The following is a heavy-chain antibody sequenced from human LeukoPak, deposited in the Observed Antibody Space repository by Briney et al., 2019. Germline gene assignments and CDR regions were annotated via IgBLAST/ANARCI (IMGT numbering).Heavy chain of an antibody. Sequence: GGSLRLSCAASEFAFSSYAMHWVRQAPGKGLEWVAVISYDGSNKYYADSVKGRFTISRDNSKNTLYLQMNSLRAEDTAVYYCARGFGELLEDFDYWGQGTLVTVSS. J-gene: IGHJ4*02. CDR2: ISYDGSNK. CDR3: ARGFGELLEDFDY. V-gene: IGHV3-30*04. D-gene: IGHD3-10*01. CDR1: EFAFSSYA.